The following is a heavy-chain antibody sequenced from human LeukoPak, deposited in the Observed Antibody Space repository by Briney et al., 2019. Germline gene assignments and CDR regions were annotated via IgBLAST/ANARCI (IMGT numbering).Heavy chain of an antibody. V-gene: IGHV3-48*03. D-gene: IGHD6-19*01. CDR2: ISSSGSTR. CDR3: ARDGSGWYDY. J-gene: IGHJ4*02. CDR1: GFTFSSYE. Sequence: GGSLRLSCAASGFTFSSYEMNWVRQAPGKGLEWVSYISSSGSTRYYADSVKGRFTISRDNAKNSLYLQMHSLRAEDTGVYYCARDGSGWYDYWGQRILVTVSS.